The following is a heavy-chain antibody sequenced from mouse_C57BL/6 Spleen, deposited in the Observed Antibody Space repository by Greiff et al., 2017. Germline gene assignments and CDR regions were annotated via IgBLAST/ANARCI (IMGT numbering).Heavy chain of an antibody. J-gene: IGHJ4*01. Sequence: QVHVQQPGAELVKPGASVKMSCKASGYTFTSYCITWVKQRPGQGLEWIGGIYPGSGSTNYNEKFKSKATLTVDTSSSTAYMQLSSLTSEDSAVYYCARSRLDGCFAMDYWGQGTSVTVSS. CDR3: ARSRLDGCFAMDY. CDR2: IYPGSGST. CDR1: GYTFTSYC. V-gene: IGHV1-55*01. D-gene: IGHD2-3*01.